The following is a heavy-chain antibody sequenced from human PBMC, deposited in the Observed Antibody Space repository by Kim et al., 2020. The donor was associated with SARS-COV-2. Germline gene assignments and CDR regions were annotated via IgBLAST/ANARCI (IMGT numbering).Heavy chain of an antibody. CDR2: IDPSDSYT. J-gene: IGHJ6*02. CDR3: ARREIWFGELLFTTNYYGMDV. CDR1: GYSFTSYW. D-gene: IGHD3-10*01. Sequence: GESLKISCKGSGYSFTSYWISWVRQMPGKGLEWMGRIDPSDSYTNYSPSFQGHVTISADKSISTAYLQWSSLKASDTAMYYCARREIWFGELLFTTNYYGMDVWGQGTTVTVSS. V-gene: IGHV5-10-1*01.